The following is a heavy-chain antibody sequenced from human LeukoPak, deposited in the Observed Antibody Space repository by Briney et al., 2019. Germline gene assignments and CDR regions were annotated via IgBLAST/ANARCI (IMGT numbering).Heavy chain of an antibody. CDR3: ARDGYYGSGSCYTTLDY. CDR1: GGTFSGYA. D-gene: IGHD3-10*01. V-gene: IGHV1-69*01. CDR2: IIPIFGTA. Sequence: SVKVSCKASGGTFSGYAISWVRQAPGQGLEWMGGIIPIFGTANYAQKFQGRVTITADESTSTAYMELSSLRSEDTAVYYCARDGYYGSGSCYTTLDYWGQGTLVTVSS. J-gene: IGHJ4*02.